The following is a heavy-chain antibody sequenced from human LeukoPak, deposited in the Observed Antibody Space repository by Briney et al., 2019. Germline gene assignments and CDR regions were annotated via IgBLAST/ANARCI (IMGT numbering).Heavy chain of an antibody. V-gene: IGHV3-30*18. D-gene: IGHD4-23*01. J-gene: IGHJ4*02. Sequence: PGRSLRLSCAASGFTFGSYGMHWVRQAPGKGLEWVAVISYDGSNKYYADSVKGRFTISRDNSKNTLYLQMNSLRAEDTAVYYCAKESGYGGNSDLPYYFDYWGQGTLVTVSS. CDR2: ISYDGSNK. CDR3: AKESGYGGNSDLPYYFDY. CDR1: GFTFGSYG.